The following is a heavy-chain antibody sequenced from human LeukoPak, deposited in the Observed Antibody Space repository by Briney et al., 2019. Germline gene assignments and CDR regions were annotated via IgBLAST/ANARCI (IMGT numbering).Heavy chain of an antibody. Sequence: GGSLRLSCTPSGFTFGDYAMRWFRQAPGKGLEWVGFVRSKAYGGTTEYAASVKGRFTISRDDSKSIAYLQMNSLKTEGTAVYYCTRDHMITFGGVIQKPTSFDYWGQGTLVTVSS. CDR2: VRSKAYGGTT. CDR1: GFTFGDYA. V-gene: IGHV3-49*03. CDR3: TRDHMITFGGVIQKPTSFDY. D-gene: IGHD3-16*02. J-gene: IGHJ4*02.